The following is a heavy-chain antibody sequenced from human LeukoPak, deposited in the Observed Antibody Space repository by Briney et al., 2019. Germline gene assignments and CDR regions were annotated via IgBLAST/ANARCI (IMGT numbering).Heavy chain of an antibody. CDR1: GFTFSSYG. Sequence: GGSLRLSCAASGFTFSSYGMHWVRQAPGKGLEWVAVISYDGSNKYYADSVKGRFTISRDNSKNTPYLQMNSLRAEDTAVYYCAKSWNYAGMDVWGQGTTVTVSS. CDR2: ISYDGSNK. D-gene: IGHD6-13*01. V-gene: IGHV3-30*18. J-gene: IGHJ6*02. CDR3: AKSWNYAGMDV.